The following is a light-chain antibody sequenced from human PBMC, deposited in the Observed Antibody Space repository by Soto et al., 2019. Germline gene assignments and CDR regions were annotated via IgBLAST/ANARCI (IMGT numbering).Light chain of an antibody. Sequence: SVLTQPPSVSGAPGQRVTISCTGSSSNIGAGYDVHWYQQLPGTAPKLLISRNSNRPSGVPDRFSASKSGTSASLVITGLQPEDEADYYCQSYDSSLSGLFGGGTKLTVL. J-gene: IGLJ2*01. CDR3: QSYDSSLSGL. V-gene: IGLV1-40*01. CDR2: RNS. CDR1: SSNIGAGYD.